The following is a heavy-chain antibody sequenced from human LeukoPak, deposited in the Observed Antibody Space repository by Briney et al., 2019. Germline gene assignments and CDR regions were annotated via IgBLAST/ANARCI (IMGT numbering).Heavy chain of an antibody. CDR3: AREWAPVGIAAAALYYYGMDV. CDR2: ISSSGSTI. J-gene: IGHJ6*02. D-gene: IGHD6-13*01. Sequence: PGGSLRLSCAASGFTFSSYSMNWVRQAPGKGLEWVSYISSSGSTIYYADSVKGRFTISRDNAKNSLYLQMNSLRAEDTAVYYCAREWAPVGIAAAALYYYGMDVWGQGTTVTVSS. V-gene: IGHV3-48*04. CDR1: GFTFSSYS.